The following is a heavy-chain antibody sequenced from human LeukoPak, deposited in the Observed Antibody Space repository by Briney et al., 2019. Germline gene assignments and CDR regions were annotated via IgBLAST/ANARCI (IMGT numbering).Heavy chain of an antibody. CDR1: GGSISSGSYY. D-gene: IGHD4-11*01. V-gene: IGHV4-61*02. CDR2: IYTSGST. Sequence: SQTLSLTCTVSGGSISSGSYYWSWIRQPAGKGLEWIGRIYTSGSTNYNPSLKSRVTISADTSKNQFSLKLSSVTAADTAVYYCARMTPDYLMDYWGQGTLVTVSS. J-gene: IGHJ4*02. CDR3: ARMTPDYLMDY.